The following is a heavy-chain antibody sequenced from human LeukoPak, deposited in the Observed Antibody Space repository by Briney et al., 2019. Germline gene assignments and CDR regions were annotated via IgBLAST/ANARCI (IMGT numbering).Heavy chain of an antibody. CDR3: ARDSIAAAGMDYYYYMDV. V-gene: IGHV4-59*01. CDR1: GGSFSGYY. Sequence: SETLSLTCAVYGGSFSGYYWSWIRQPPGKGLEWIGYIYNSGNTNYNPSLKSRITISVDTSKNQFSLKLSSVTAADTAVYYCARDSIAAAGMDYYYYMDVWGKGTTVTVSS. J-gene: IGHJ6*03. CDR2: IYNSGNT. D-gene: IGHD6-13*01.